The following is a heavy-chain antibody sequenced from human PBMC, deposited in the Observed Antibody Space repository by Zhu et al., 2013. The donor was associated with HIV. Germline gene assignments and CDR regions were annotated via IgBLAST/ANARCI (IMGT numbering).Heavy chain of an antibody. CDR3: ARGSYDYVWGSYPKYYFDY. J-gene: IGHJ4*02. CDR1: GYTFTSYD. V-gene: IGHV1-8*01. CDR2: MNPNSGNT. Sequence: QVQLVQSGAEVKKPGASVKVSCKASGYTFTSYDINWVRQATGQGLEWMGWMNPNSGNTGYAQKFQGRVTMTRNTSISTAYMELSSLRSEDTAVYYCARGSYDYVWGSYPKYYFDYWGQGTLVTVSS. D-gene: IGHD3-16*01.